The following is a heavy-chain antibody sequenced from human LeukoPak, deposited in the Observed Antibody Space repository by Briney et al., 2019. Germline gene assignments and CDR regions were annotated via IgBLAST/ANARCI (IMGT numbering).Heavy chain of an antibody. D-gene: IGHD3-22*01. Sequence: SQTLSLTCTVSGGSISSGSYYSSWIRQPAGKGLQWIGRIYTSGSTNYNPSLKSRVTISVDTSKNQFSLKLSSVTAADTAVYYCARDYYDSSGYYYRYNAFDIWGQGTMVTVSS. CDR3: ARDYYDSSGYYYRYNAFDI. CDR1: GGSISSGSYY. J-gene: IGHJ3*02. CDR2: IYTSGST. V-gene: IGHV4-61*02.